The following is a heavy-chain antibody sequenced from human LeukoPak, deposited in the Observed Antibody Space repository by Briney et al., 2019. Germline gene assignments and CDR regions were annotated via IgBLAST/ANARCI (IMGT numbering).Heavy chain of an antibody. D-gene: IGHD6-19*01. J-gene: IGHJ4*02. V-gene: IGHV3-23*01. Sequence: PGGSLRLSCAASGFTFSSYAMRWVRQAPGKGLEWVSAISGSGGSTYYADSEKGRFTISRDNSKNTLYLQMNSLRAEDTAVYYCAKDLIGSSGWPSIFDYWGQGTLVTVSS. CDR3: AKDLIGSSGWPSIFDY. CDR1: GFTFSSYA. CDR2: ISGSGGST.